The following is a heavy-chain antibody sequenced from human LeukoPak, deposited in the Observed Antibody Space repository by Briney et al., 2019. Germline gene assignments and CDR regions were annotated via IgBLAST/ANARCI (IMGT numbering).Heavy chain of an antibody. V-gene: IGHV3-30*02. J-gene: IGHJ4*02. CDR1: WFTFSDFG. CDR2: VRSDGTSK. CDR3: AKDRDDYGDDC. Sequence: GGSLRLSCAASWFTFSDFGMHWVRQAPGKGLEWVALVRSDGTSKYYADSVKGRFTISRDNSKNTLYLQMNSLRAEDTAVYYCAKDRDDYGDDCWGQGILVTVST. D-gene: IGHD4-17*01.